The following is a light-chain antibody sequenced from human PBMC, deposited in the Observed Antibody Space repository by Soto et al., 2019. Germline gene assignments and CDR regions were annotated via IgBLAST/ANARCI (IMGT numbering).Light chain of an antibody. J-gene: IGLJ1*01. CDR1: SSEFGGYNS. V-gene: IGLV2-14*01. CDR3: GSYTSSSTYV. Sequence: QSALTQPAPVSGSPGQSITISCTGTSSEFGGYNSVSWSQQHPGKVPKLMIYEVSNRPSGVSNRLPGSKSGSTASLTISGLHAEIQADYFCGSYTSSSTYVFGGGTKVTVL. CDR2: EVS.